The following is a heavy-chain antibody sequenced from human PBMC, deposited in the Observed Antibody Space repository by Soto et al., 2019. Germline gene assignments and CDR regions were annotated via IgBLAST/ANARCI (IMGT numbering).Heavy chain of an antibody. CDR3: TREAIVVIPAAQPSHFDS. Sequence: AAVKGSCKASGYMFTDYNMHWVLQAPGQDLEWMGWISPYSGYTHSAQKFHGRLTLNTDTAAATAYMELRILRSADTALYYCTREAIVVIPAAQPSHFDSWGQGTLVTVSS. J-gene: IGHJ4*02. CDR2: ISPYSGYT. V-gene: IGHV1-18*04. D-gene: IGHD2-2*01. CDR1: GYMFTDYN.